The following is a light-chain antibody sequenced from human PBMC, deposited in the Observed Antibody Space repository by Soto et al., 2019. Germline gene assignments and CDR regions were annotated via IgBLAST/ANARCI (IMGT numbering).Light chain of an antibody. V-gene: IGKV3-11*01. CDR3: QQRSNWLT. Sequence: EIVLTQSPATLSLSPGERATLSCRASQSVSSYLAWYQQKPGQAPRLLIYDASNMATGIPARFSVSGSGTDFTLTISTLQPEDFAVYYCQQRSNWLTFGQGTKLEIK. CDR2: DAS. CDR1: QSVSSY. J-gene: IGKJ2*01.